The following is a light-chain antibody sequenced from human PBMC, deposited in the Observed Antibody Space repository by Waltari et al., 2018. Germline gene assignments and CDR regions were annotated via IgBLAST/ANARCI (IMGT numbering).Light chain of an antibody. CDR1: QIVTTN. CDR3: QQYNDWPPRDT. J-gene: IGKJ2*01. Sequence: EIVMTQSPATLSVSPGERATLSCRASQIVTTNLAWYQQKPGQAPRLLIYGASTRATGIPARFSGSGSGTDFTFTINSLQSEDFAVYFCQQYNDWPPRDTFGQGTKLQIK. V-gene: IGKV3-15*01. CDR2: GAS.